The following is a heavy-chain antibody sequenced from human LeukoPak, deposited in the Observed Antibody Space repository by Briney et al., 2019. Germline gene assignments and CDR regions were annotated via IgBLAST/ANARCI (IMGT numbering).Heavy chain of an antibody. CDR2: ISGSGSST. V-gene: IGHV3-23*01. D-gene: IGHD1-26*01. Sequence: GGSLRLSCAASGFTFSKYWMLWVRQAPGKGLEWVSSISGSGSSTYYADSAKGRFTISRDNSKNTVYLQMNSLSVEDTAVYYCAKDQSRVGASDPFDSWGQGTLVTVSS. CDR3: AKDQSRVGASDPFDS. CDR1: GFTFSKYW. J-gene: IGHJ5*01.